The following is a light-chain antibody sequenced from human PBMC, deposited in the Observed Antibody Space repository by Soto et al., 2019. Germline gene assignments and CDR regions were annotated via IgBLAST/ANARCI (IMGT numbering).Light chain of an antibody. CDR3: AAWHDSRNAWV. CDR1: SSKIGSNT. Sequence: QSVLTQPPSLSGTPGQRVTISCSGSSSKIGSNTVSWYQQVPGKAPKLLIYDNDRRPSGVPDRFSGSKSGTSGSLAISDLHSEDEAEYFCAAWHDSRNAWVFGGGTKVTVL. CDR2: DND. V-gene: IGLV1-44*01. J-gene: IGLJ3*02.